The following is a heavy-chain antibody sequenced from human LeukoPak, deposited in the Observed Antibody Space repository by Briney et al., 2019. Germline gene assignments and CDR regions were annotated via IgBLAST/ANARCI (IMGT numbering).Heavy chain of an antibody. CDR2: INAGNGDT. Sequence: PQASVKVSCKASGYTFTSYDMYWVRQAPGQRLEWMGWINAGNGDTKYSQKFQGRVTITRDTSASTAYMDLTSLRSEDTAVYYCARDPRPSNTIFGVWFDPWGQGTLVTVSS. D-gene: IGHD3-3*01. CDR1: GYTFTSYD. V-gene: IGHV1-3*01. CDR3: ARDPRPSNTIFGVWFDP. J-gene: IGHJ5*02.